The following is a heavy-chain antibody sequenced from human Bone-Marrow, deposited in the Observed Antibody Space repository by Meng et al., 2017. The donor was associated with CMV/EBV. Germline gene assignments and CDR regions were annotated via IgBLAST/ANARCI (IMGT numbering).Heavy chain of an antibody. CDR1: GYTFPSYY. J-gene: IGHJ4*02. V-gene: IGHV1-46*01. CDR2: INPSGGST. CDR3: ARDPSEPSNYHFFPRAFDY. Sequence: ASVKVSCKASGYTFPSYYMHWVRQAPGQGLEWMGIINPSGGSTSYAQKFQGRVTMTRDTSTSTVYMGLSSLRSGDTAVYYGARDPSEPSNYHFFPRAFDYWGQGTLVTVSS. D-gene: IGHD3-3*01.